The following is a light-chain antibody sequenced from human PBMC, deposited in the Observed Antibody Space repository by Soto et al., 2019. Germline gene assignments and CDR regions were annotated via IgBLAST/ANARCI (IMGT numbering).Light chain of an antibody. Sequence: DLPMTQYPSSLSASVGARVAITCRASQDISSLLAWYQPKPGKAPKLRIYAASTLQNGVPSRFIGSGSGTDFTLTISSLKPEDFATYYCQHFRSFPITFGPGTRLEIK. CDR1: QDISSL. J-gene: IGKJ5*01. CDR2: AAS. CDR3: QHFRSFPIT. V-gene: IGKV1-9*01.